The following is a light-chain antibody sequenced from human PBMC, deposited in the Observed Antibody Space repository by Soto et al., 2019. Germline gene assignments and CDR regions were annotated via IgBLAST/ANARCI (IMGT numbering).Light chain of an antibody. J-gene: IGKJ1*01. CDR2: DGS. CDR1: QSISSW. CDR3: QQYNSYRT. V-gene: IGKV1-5*01. Sequence: DIQMTQSPSTLSASVGDRVTITCRASQSISSWLAWYQQKPGKAPNLLIYDGSTLRSGVPLRFSGSGSGTDFTLTISGLQPDDFATYYCQQYNSYRTFGQGTKVEIK.